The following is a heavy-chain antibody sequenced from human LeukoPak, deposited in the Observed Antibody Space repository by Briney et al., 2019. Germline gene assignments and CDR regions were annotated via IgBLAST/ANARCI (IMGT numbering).Heavy chain of an antibody. Sequence: NGSGPTLVNPTQTLTLTCTFSDFSLSTTTVGVGWIRQPPGKALEWLALFYWDDVKLYSPSLKSRLTITRDTSRNQVVLTMTNMDPVDTATYYCAHSEGNWFDPWGQGTLVTVSS. CDR1: DFSLSTTTVG. J-gene: IGHJ5*02. CDR2: FYWDDVK. CDR3: AHSEGNWFDP. V-gene: IGHV2-5*02.